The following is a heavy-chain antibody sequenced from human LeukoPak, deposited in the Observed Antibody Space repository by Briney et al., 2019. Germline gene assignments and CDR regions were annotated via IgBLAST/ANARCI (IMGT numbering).Heavy chain of an antibody. V-gene: IGHV3-48*01. J-gene: IGHJ4*02. D-gene: IGHD3-22*01. CDR1: GFTFSSYS. Sequence: PGGSLRLSCAASGFTFSSYSMNWVRQAPGKGLEWVSYISSSGSTIYYADSVKGRFTISRDNSKNTLYLQMNSLRAEDTAVYYCAREGAYYYDSSGYYGDWGQGTLVTVSS. CDR2: ISSSGSTI. CDR3: AREGAYYYDSSGYYGD.